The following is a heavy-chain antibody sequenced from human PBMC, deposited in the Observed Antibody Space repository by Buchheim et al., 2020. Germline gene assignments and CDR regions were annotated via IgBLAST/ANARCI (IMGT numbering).Heavy chain of an antibody. J-gene: IGHJ5*02. Sequence: EVQLVESGGGLVQPGGSLRLSCAASGFTFSAFGLHWVRQPPGKGLEWVSYISGSSSTIYYADSVKGRFTISRDNAKNSLYLQMNSLRDEDTAVYYCARGCSGANCPEWFDPWGQGTL. D-gene: IGHD2-15*01. CDR3: ARGCSGANCPEWFDP. V-gene: IGHV3-48*02. CDR2: ISGSSSTI. CDR1: GFTFSAFG.